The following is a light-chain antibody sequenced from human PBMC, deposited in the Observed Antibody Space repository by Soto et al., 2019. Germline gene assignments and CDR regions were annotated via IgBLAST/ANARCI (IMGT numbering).Light chain of an antibody. Sequence: EIVITQSQATLSVSPGERPTLSCRASQGIGSTLAWYQQKPGQTPRLLIYGASTRATGVPARFSGSGSGTEFTLTINSLQSEDSAVYYCQRYNNWPLTFGGGTKVDIK. CDR2: GAS. J-gene: IGKJ4*01. V-gene: IGKV3-15*01. CDR1: QGIGST. CDR3: QRYNNWPLT.